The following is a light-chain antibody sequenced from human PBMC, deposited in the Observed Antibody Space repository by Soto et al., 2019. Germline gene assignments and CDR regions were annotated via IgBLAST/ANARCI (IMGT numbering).Light chain of an antibody. CDR3: QQYHSYST. Sequence: DIQMTQSPSTLSASVGDRVTITCRASQSFTGMLAWYQQKPGKDPKLLIYDASSLKSGVPSRFSGSGSGTEFTLTISSLQPDDFATYYCQQYHSYSTFGQGTRLEIK. J-gene: IGKJ2*01. CDR2: DAS. V-gene: IGKV1-5*01. CDR1: QSFTGM.